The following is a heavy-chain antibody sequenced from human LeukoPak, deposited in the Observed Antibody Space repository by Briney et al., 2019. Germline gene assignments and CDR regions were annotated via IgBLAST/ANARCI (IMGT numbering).Heavy chain of an antibody. D-gene: IGHD2-2*02. J-gene: IGHJ4*02. Sequence: ASVKVSCKASGYTFTSYDINWVRQATGQGLEWMARMNPNSGNTGYAQKFQGRVTITRNTSISTAYMELSSLRSEDTAVYYCARGGYCSSTSCYRYWGQGTLVTVSS. CDR2: MNPNSGNT. CDR3: ARGGYCSSTSCYRY. V-gene: IGHV1-8*03. CDR1: GYTFTSYD.